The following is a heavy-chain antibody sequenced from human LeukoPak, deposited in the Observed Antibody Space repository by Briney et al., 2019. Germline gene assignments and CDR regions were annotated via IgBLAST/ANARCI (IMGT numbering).Heavy chain of an antibody. V-gene: IGHV3-11*01. CDR3: ARDYEGMAYTVDH. J-gene: IGHJ4*02. D-gene: IGHD3-16*01. CDR1: GFTFSDYY. CDR2: ITSSASTI. Sequence: GSLRLSCAASGFTFSDYYMSWIRQAPGKGLEWVAYITSSASTIYYADSVKGRFTISRDNAKNSLYLQMNSLRAEDTAVYYCARDYEGMAYTVDHWGQGTLVTVSS.